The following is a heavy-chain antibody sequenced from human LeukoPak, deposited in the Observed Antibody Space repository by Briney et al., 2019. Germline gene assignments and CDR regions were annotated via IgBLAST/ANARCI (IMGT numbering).Heavy chain of an antibody. CDR2: INHSGNT. CDR1: GESFSGYY. V-gene: IGHV4-34*01. J-gene: IGHJ2*01. CDR3: ARAPEYSSSWPHWYFDL. Sequence: PSETLSLTCAVYGESFSGYYWGWIRQPPGKGLEWLGEINHSGNTNTNPSLKSRVPISEDTSKNQFSLKLSSVTAADTAVYYCARAPEYSSSWPHWYFDLWGGGTLGTVSS. D-gene: IGHD6-13*01.